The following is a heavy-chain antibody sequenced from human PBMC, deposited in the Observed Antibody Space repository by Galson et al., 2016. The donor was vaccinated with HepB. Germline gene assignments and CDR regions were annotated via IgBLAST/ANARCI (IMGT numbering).Heavy chain of an antibody. CDR2: IIPIFGTA. CDR1: GGTFSSFA. D-gene: IGHD2-21*02. Sequence: SVKVSCKASGGTFSSFAISWVRQAPGQGLEWMGGIIPIFGTANYAQKFQGRVTITADKSTSTAYMELSSLRSEDTAVYYCAIGKSIVMVTLLDCWGQGTLVTVSS. J-gene: IGHJ4*02. CDR3: AIGKSIVMVTLLDC. V-gene: IGHV1-69*06.